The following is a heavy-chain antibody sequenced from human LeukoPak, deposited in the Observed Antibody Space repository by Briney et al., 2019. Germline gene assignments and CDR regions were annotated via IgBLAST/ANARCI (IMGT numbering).Heavy chain of an antibody. Sequence: GGSLRLSCAASGLTVSSNYMSWVRQAPGKGLEWVSVIYSGGSTYYADSVKGRFTISRDNSKNTLYLQMNSLRAEDTAVYYCARGVVRGVPDYWGQGTLVTVSS. CDR1: GLTVSSNY. CDR2: IYSGGST. J-gene: IGHJ4*02. D-gene: IGHD3-10*01. CDR3: ARGVVRGVPDY. V-gene: IGHV3-53*01.